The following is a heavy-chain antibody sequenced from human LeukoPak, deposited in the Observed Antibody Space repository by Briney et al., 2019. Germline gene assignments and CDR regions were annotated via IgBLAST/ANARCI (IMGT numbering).Heavy chain of an antibody. CDR3: ARLLYDSSGYHY. V-gene: IGHV4-59*08. D-gene: IGHD3-22*01. Sequence: PSETLSLTCTVSGGAISSYYWCWIRQPPGKGLEWIGWSYHRGSTSYNPSLKSRVAILVDTSKNQFSLKLSSVTAADTAVYYCARLLYDSSGYHYWGQGTLVTVSS. CDR1: GGAISSYY. J-gene: IGHJ4*02. CDR2: SYHRGST.